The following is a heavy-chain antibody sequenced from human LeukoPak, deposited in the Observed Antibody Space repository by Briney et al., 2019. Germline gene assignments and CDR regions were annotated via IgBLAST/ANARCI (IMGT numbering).Heavy chain of an antibody. D-gene: IGHD1-26*01. Sequence: GGSLRLSCAASAFTFTSYGLHWVRQAPGKGLEWVAVISYDGSNKYYADSVKGRFTISRDNSKNMLYLQMNSLRAEDTAVYYCAQNSGSYFNYFDYWGQGTLVTVSS. V-gene: IGHV3-30*18. CDR3: AQNSGSYFNYFDY. J-gene: IGHJ4*02. CDR1: AFTFTSYG. CDR2: ISYDGSNK.